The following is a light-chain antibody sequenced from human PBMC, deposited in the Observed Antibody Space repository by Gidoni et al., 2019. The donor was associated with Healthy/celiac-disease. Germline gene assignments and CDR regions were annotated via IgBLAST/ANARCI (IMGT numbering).Light chain of an antibody. CDR1: SSNIGAGYD. J-gene: IGLJ3*02. CDR2: GNS. V-gene: IGLV1-40*01. CDR3: QSYDSSLSGSV. Sequence: QSLLTQPPSVFGPPGQRVTISCTGSSSNIGAGYDVHWYQQLPGTAPKLLIYGNSNRPSGVPDRFSGSKSGTSASLAITGLQAEDEADYYCQSYDSSLSGSVFGGGTKLTVL.